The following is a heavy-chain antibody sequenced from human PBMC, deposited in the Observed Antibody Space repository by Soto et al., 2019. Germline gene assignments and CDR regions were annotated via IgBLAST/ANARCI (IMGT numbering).Heavy chain of an antibody. CDR3: VRLIGNSWLDQ. V-gene: IGHV4-31*03. CDR1: GGSISSGGYY. Sequence: SETLSLTCTVSGGSISSGGYYWSWIRQHPGKGLEWIGYIYYSGSTYYNPSLKSRISINPDTSKNQFSLQLDSLTPEDTAVYFCVRLIGNSWLDQWGQGTLVTVSS. CDR2: IYYSGST. D-gene: IGHD2-15*01. J-gene: IGHJ4*02.